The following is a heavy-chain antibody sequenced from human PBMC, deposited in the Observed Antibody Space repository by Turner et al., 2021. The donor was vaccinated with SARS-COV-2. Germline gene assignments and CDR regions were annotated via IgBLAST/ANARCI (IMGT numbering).Heavy chain of an antibody. CDR2: IYTSGNTVGIP. CDR3: AKAGPGSGWFDP. Sequence: QVKLQESGPGLLTPSQTLSLTCTVSGGSITSGSSFWTWIRQPAGRGLEWIGRIYTSGNTVGIPDYNPSLKSRVSISVDSSKNQFSLKLTSVTAADTAVYHCAKAGPGSGWFDPWGQGSLVTVSS. V-gene: IGHV4-61*02. J-gene: IGHJ5*02. D-gene: IGHD3-10*01. CDR1: GGSITSGSSF.